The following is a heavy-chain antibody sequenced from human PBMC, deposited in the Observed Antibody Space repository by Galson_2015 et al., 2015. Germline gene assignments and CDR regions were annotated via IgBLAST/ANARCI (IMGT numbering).Heavy chain of an antibody. Sequence: SLRLSCAASGFTFSSYGMNWVRQAPGKGLEWVSFISSSSSYIYYADSVKGRVTISRDNSKNSLYLQMNSLRAEDTAVYYCARVSVCGVCDWFDPWGQGTRVTVSS. CDR3: ARVSVCGVCDWFDP. V-gene: IGHV3-21*01. CDR2: ISSSSSYI. CDR1: GFTFSSYG. J-gene: IGHJ5*02. D-gene: IGHD5/OR15-5a*01.